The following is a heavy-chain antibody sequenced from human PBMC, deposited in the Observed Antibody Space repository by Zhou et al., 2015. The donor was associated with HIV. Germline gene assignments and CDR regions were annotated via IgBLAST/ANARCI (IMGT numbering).Heavy chain of an antibody. CDR1: GFKFDDFG. D-gene: IGHD3-10*01. V-gene: IGHV3-9*01. J-gene: IGHJ6*02. CDR3: ARFGGVGSYWGHILIFLALDF. Sequence: EAHLVESGGGPGPNCRSLRLSCVVSGFKFDDFGMHWVRQGPGKGLEWISGISWSADTSAYADSVRGRFVISRDSANRSLFLQMDNLRPEDTAHYYCARFGGVGSYWGHILIFLALDFWGPGTTV. CDR2: ISWSADTS.